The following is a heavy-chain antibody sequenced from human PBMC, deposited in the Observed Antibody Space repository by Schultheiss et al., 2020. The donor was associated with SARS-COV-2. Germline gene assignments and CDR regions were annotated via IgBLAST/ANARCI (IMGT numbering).Heavy chain of an antibody. J-gene: IGHJ6*03. Sequence: SQTLSLTCTVSGGSISSYYWGWIRQPPGKGLEWIGSIYYSGSTYYNPSLKSRVTISVDTSKNQFSLKLSSVTAADTAVYYCARGVRDVTSSNTYYYYYYYMDVWGKGTTVTVSS. CDR3: ARGVRDVTSSNTYYYYYYYMDV. CDR1: GGSISSYY. V-gene: IGHV4-39*07. D-gene: IGHD2-2*02. CDR2: IYYSGST.